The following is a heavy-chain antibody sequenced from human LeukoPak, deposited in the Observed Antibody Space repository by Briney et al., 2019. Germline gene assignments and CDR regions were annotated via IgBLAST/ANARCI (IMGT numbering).Heavy chain of an antibody. CDR1: GFTFSNYR. CDR3: ARDYYDSSGSSWFDP. Sequence: PGGSLRLSCAASGFTFSNYRMSWVRQAPGKGLEWVSSISSSSIYIYYADSLKGRFTISRDNAKNSLYLQMNSLRAKDTALYYCARDYYDSSGSSWFDPWGQGTLVTVSS. CDR2: ISSSSIYI. D-gene: IGHD3-22*01. J-gene: IGHJ5*02. V-gene: IGHV3-21*01.